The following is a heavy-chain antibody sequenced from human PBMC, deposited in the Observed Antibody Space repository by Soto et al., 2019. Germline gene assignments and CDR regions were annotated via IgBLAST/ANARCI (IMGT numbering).Heavy chain of an antibody. Sequence: QVQLQESGPRLVRPSGTLSLTCAVSGGSVSSTNWWSWVRQPPGKGLEWIGEIFHSGSTNYNPSLESRVTLSADKPQSQLSLKLTSVTAADTAVYYCATSGPYYREFQLWGQGTLVSVSS. CDR1: GGSVSSTNW. J-gene: IGHJ1*01. V-gene: IGHV4-4*02. CDR2: IFHSGST. CDR3: ATSGPYYREFQL. D-gene: IGHD1-26*01.